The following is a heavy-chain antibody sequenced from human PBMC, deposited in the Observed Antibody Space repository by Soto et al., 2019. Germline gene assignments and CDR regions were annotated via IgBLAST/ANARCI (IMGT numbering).Heavy chain of an antibody. V-gene: IGHV1-69*01. J-gene: IGHJ3*02. CDR3: ARDRGRGYSYGFQWADAFDI. CDR1: GGTFSSYA. D-gene: IGHD5-18*01. CDR2: IIPIFGTA. Sequence: QVQLVQSGAEVKKPGSSVKVSCKASGGTFSSYAISWVRQAPGQGLEWMGGIIPIFGTANYAQKFQGRVTSTADDSTSTAYMELSSLRSEDTAVYYCARDRGRGYSYGFQWADAFDIWGQGTMVTVSS.